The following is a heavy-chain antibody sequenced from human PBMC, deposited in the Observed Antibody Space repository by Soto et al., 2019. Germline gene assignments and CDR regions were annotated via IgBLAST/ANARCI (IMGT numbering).Heavy chain of an antibody. V-gene: IGHV4-59*08. Sequence: SETLSLTCTVSGGSISNYYWSWIRQPPRKGLEWIGYFYYTGITNYNPSLKSRISMSVDTSKSQFSLKLSSVTAADTAVYYCARGHGGITAFGAPGHFDYWGQGTLVTVSS. J-gene: IGHJ4*02. CDR3: ARGHGGITAFGAPGHFDY. CDR1: GGSISNYY. D-gene: IGHD3-3*01. CDR2: FYYTGIT.